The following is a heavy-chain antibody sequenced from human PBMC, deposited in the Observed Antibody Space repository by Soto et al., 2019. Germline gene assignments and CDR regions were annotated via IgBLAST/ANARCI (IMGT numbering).Heavy chain of an antibody. V-gene: IGHV3-30*18. CDR1: GFTFSSYG. Sequence: QVQLVESGGGVVQPGRSLRLSCAASGFTFSSYGMHWVRQAPGKGLEWLAVISYDGSNKYYADSVKGRFTISRDNSKNTLYLQVNGLRAEDTAMYYCGKDYGSGWTMGDFWGQGPLVTVSS. CDR2: ISYDGSNK. D-gene: IGHD6-19*01. J-gene: IGHJ4*02. CDR3: GKDYGSGWTMGDF.